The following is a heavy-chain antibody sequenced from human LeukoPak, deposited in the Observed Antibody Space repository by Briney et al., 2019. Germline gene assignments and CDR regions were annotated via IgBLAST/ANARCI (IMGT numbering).Heavy chain of an antibody. CDR3: ARGPGCTSTTCPYYFDY. CDR2: MNPNSGNT. J-gene: IGHJ4*02. Sequence: ASVKVSCKASGYTFISHDINWVRQAPGQGLEWMGWMNPNSGNTGYAQQFQGRVTSTGNTSISTAYMELSSLRSDDTAVYYCARGPGCTSTTCPYYFDYWGQGTLVTVSS. CDR1: GYTFISHD. D-gene: IGHD2-2*01. V-gene: IGHV1-8*01.